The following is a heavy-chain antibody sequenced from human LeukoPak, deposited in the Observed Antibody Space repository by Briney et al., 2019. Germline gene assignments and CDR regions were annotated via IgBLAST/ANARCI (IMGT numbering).Heavy chain of an antibody. J-gene: IGHJ5*02. CDR2: INPNSGGT. CDR1: GYTFTGYY. Sequence: ASVKVPCKASGYTFTGYYIHWVRQAPGQGPEWMGWINPNSGGTNYAQKFQGRVTMTRDTSISTAYMELSGLTSDDTAVYYCARDLMVRGVIINWFDPWGQGTLVTVSS. CDR3: ARDLMVRGVIINWFDP. D-gene: IGHD3-10*01. V-gene: IGHV1-2*02.